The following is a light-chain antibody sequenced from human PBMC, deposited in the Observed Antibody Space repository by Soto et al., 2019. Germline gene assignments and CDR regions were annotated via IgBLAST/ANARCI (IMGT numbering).Light chain of an antibody. Sequence: QSALTQPASVSASPGQSITISCTGSNSDIGGYNSVSWYQQHPGKAPKLLIFGVTNRPSGVSDRFSGSKSGNTASLTISALQAEDEADYYCTSYTSVTIVVFGGGTQLTVL. CDR3: TSYTSVTIVV. CDR1: NSDIGGYNS. V-gene: IGLV2-14*01. CDR2: GVT. J-gene: IGLJ2*01.